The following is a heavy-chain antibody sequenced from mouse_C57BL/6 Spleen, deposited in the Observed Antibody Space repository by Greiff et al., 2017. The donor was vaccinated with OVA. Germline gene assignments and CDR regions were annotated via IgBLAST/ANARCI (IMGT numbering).Heavy chain of an antibody. CDR1: GFSLTSYG. CDR3: ARDYDDGGYYFDY. D-gene: IGHD2-4*01. CDR2: IWRGGST. V-gene: IGHV2-5*01. J-gene: IGHJ2*01. Sequence: VKLVESGPGLVQPSQSLSITCTVSGFSLTSYGVHWVRQSPGKGLEWLGVIWRGGSTDYNAAFMSRLSITKDNSKSQVFFKMNSLQADDTAIYYCARDYDDGGYYFDYWGQGTTLTVSS.